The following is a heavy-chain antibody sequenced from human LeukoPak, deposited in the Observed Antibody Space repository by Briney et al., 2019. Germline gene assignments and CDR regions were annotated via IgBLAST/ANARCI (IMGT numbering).Heavy chain of an antibody. V-gene: IGHV1-69*13. CDR3: ASYGDGYNFWTQSSFDY. CDR1: GFTFTSHD. D-gene: IGHD5-24*01. Sequence: SVTVSCKASGFTFTSHDYNWVRQAPGQGLEWMGGIIPIFGTANYAQKFQGRVTITADESTSTAYMELSSLRSEDTAVYYCASYGDGYNFWTQSSFDYWGREPWSPSPQ. CDR2: IIPIFGTA. J-gene: IGHJ4*02.